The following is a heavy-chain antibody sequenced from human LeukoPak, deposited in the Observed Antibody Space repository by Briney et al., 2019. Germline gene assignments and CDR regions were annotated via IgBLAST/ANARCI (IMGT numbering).Heavy chain of an antibody. V-gene: IGHV3-11*01. CDR2: ISGSGGTI. CDR3: ARSGDSNGYWFDQ. J-gene: IGHJ5*02. CDR1: GFTFSDYY. D-gene: IGHD3-22*01. Sequence: GGSPRLSCAASGFTFSDYYMTWIRQAPGKGLEWVSYISGSGGTIYYADSVKGRFTTSRDNPKNSLYLQMNSLRVEDTALYYCARSGDSNGYWFDQWGQGTLVTVSS.